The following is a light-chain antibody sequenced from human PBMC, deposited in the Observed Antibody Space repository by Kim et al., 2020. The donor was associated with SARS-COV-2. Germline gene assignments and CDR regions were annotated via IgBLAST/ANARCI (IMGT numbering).Light chain of an antibody. J-gene: IGLJ3*02. V-gene: IGLV1-44*01. CDR3: AAWDDSLNAWV. Sequence: GQRVTISCSGSSSNIGSNIVNWYQQFPGTAPKLLINRNNQRLSGVPDRFSGSKSGTSASLAISGLQSEDEADYYCAAWDDSLNAWVFGGGTQLTVL. CDR1: SSNIGSNI. CDR2: RNN.